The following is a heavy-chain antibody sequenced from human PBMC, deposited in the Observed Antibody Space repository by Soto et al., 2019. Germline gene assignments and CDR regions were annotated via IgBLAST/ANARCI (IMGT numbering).Heavy chain of an antibody. D-gene: IGHD6-19*01. CDR1: GYSFTDYH. J-gene: IGHJ5*02. CDR2: INPKSGGT. V-gene: IGHV1-2*04. CDR3: ARAVGIAVTGLDL. Sequence: QVQLVQSGAEVKKPGASVKVSCKASGYSFTDYHIHWVRQAPGQGLEWLGRINPKSGGTSTAQKFQGWVTMTTDTSISTASMELTRLTSDDTAIYYCARAVGIAVTGLDLWGPGTLVTVS.